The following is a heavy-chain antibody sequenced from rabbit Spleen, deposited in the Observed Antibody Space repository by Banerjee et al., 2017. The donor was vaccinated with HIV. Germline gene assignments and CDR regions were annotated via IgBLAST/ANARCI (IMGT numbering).Heavy chain of an antibody. CDR3: ARETSGGWGVVLYYFNL. CDR2: IETGSSDFT. D-gene: IGHD4-1*01. Sequence: QSLEESGGDLVKPGASLTLTCTASGVSFSGSSYICWVRQAPGKGLEWIACIETGSSDFTYYASWAKGRFTISKTSSTTVTLQVTSLTGADTATYFCARETSGGWGVVLYYFNLWGQGTLVTVS. CDR1: GVSFSGSSY. V-gene: IGHV1S40*01. J-gene: IGHJ4*01.